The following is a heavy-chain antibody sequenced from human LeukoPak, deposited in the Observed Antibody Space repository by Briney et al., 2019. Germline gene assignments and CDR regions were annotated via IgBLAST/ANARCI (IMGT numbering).Heavy chain of an antibody. CDR3: ARQWTVARYNWFDP. D-gene: IGHD6-19*01. CDR2: IYTSGNT. Sequence: SETLSLTCTVSDGSISSYYWSWIRQPPGKGLEWIGYIYTSGNTNYNPSLKSRVTISVDTSKNQFSLKLSSVTAADTAVYYCARQWTVARYNWFDPWGQGTLVTVSS. V-gene: IGHV4-4*09. CDR1: DGSISSYY. J-gene: IGHJ5*02.